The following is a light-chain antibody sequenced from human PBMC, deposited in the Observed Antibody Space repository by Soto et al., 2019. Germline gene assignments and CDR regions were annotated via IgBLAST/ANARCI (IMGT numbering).Light chain of an antibody. CDR2: DAS. CDR1: QSVSIY. CDR3: QEYGSSPT. V-gene: IGKV3-20*01. Sequence: TRWRVTVPLSPGEGGTRSFRASQSVSIYLAWYQQKPGQAPRLLIYDASNRATGVPARFSGSGSGTDFTLTISRLAPEDFAVYNWQEYGSSPTFSQGTKVDIK. J-gene: IGKJ1*01.